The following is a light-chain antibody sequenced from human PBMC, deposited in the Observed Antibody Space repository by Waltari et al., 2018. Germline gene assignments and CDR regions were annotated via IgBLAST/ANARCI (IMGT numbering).Light chain of an antibody. J-gene: IGLJ2*01. CDR3: SSKTSSSTVL. V-gene: IGLV2-14*03. CDR1: SSDVGGYDS. CDR2: DVS. Sequence: QSALTQPASVSGSPGQSITISCTGTSSDVGGYDSASCYQPHLDKVPKLLIFDVSHRPSGASDRFSGSKSGNTASLTIAGLQAGDEADYYCSSKTSSSTVLFGGGTKLTVL.